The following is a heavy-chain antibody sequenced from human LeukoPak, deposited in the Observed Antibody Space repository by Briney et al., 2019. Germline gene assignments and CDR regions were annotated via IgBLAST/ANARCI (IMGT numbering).Heavy chain of an antibody. J-gene: IGHJ6*02. D-gene: IGHD4-17*01. CDR1: GYTFTAYY. CDR3: ARNGDYGAGYYGMDV. V-gene: IGHV1-2*02. Sequence: ASVKVSFKASGYTFTAYYMHWVRQAPGQGLEWVGWINPNSGGTNYAQNFQGRVTLTRDTSISTAYMELSRLRSDDTAVYYCARNGDYGAGYYGMDVWGQGTTVTVSS. CDR2: INPNSGGT.